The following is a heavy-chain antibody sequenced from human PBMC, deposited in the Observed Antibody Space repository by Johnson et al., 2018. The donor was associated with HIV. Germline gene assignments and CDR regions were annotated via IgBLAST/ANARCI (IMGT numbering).Heavy chain of an antibody. CDR2: ITSSGSSV. J-gene: IGHJ3*02. CDR3: ASSWFGELSYAFDI. V-gene: IGHV3-11*04. D-gene: IGHD3-10*01. Sequence: QVHLVESGGGLVKPGGSLRLSCAVSGFIFSKYNMAWIRQAPGKGLECLSYITSSGSSVYYTDSVKCRFTISRDNAKTSLFLRMNSLRAEDTAVYYCASSWFGELSYAFDIWGQGTMVTVSS. CDR1: GFIFSKYN.